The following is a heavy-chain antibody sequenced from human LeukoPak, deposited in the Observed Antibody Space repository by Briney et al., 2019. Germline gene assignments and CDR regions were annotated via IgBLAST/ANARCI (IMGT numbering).Heavy chain of an antibody. D-gene: IGHD1-26*01. Sequence: PGGPLRLSCAASGFTFSSYSMHWVRQAPGKGPEFVSVIGGGGVTTFYADSVKDRFTISRDNSKNTLYLVMGSLRAEDMAVYYCAREGGGSGLWYYDLWGSGTLVTVSS. CDR3: AREGGGSGLWYYDL. J-gene: IGHJ2*01. CDR1: GFTFSSYS. V-gene: IGHV3-64*02. CDR2: IGGGGVTT.